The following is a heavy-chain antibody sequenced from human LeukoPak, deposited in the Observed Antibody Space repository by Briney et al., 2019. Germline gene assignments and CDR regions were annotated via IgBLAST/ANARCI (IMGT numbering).Heavy chain of an antibody. CDR1: GFTFSDYY. V-gene: IGHV3-11*01. D-gene: IGHD3-10*02. Sequence: PGGSLRLSCAASGFTFSDYYMSWIRQAPGKGLEWVSYISSSGSTIYYADSVKGRFTISRDNSKNTLYLQMNSLRAEDTAVYYCARSVRGVIYFDYWGQGTLVTVSS. J-gene: IGHJ4*02. CDR3: ARSVRGVIYFDY. CDR2: ISSSGSTI.